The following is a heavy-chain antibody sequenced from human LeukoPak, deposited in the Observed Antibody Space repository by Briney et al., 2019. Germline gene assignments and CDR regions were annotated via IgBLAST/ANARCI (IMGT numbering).Heavy chain of an antibody. J-gene: IGHJ4*02. Sequence: PGGSLRLSCAASGFTFSSYWMHWVRQAPGKGLVWVSRINSDGSSTHYADSVKGRFTISRDNAKNTLYLQMNSLRTEDTAVYYCARVLDTPMVYGTLGYWGQGTLVTASS. D-gene: IGHD5-18*01. CDR1: GFTFSSYW. CDR2: INSDGSST. V-gene: IGHV3-74*01. CDR3: ARVLDTPMVYGTLGY.